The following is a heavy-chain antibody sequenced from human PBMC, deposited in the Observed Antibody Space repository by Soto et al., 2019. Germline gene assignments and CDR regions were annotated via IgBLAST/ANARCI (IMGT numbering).Heavy chain of an antibody. Sequence: PGGSLRLSCAASGFTFSNFAMSWVRQAPGKGLEWVSGISGSGGSTYYADSVKGRFTISRDNSKNTLYLQMNSQRAEDTAVYYCAKMMRVSTIRGVIITTVPIDYWGQGTLVTVSS. CDR1: GFTFSNFA. CDR2: ISGSGGST. CDR3: AKMMRVSTIRGVIITTVPIDY. V-gene: IGHV3-23*01. J-gene: IGHJ4*02. D-gene: IGHD3-10*01.